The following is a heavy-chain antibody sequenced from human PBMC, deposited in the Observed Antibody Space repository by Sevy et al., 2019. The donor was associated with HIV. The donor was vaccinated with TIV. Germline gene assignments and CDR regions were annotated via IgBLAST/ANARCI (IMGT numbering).Heavy chain of an antibody. J-gene: IGHJ4*02. Sequence: GGSQRLSCAASGFTFSKYSMSWVRQPPGKGLEWVSTFSFGCGEINYADSVKGRFTISRDNSKSTVYLQMNNLRPEDTAVYYCAREGCTKPHDYWGQGTLVTVSS. CDR2: FSFGCGEI. V-gene: IGHV3-23*01. CDR3: AREGCTKPHDY. D-gene: IGHD2-8*01. CDR1: GFTFSKYS.